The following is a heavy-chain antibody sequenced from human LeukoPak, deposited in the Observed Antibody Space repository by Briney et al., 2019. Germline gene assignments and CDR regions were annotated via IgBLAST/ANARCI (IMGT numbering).Heavy chain of an antibody. D-gene: IGHD6-19*01. CDR2: IYRSSNGETT. Sequence: KTGGSLRLSCAASGITFSNAWMTWVRQAPGKGLEWVGRIYRSSNGETTDYGAPVKGRFTKSRDDSKNTLYLQMNSLKTEDTAVYYCTTYSSGSCPFWGQGTLVTVSS. CDR3: TTYSSGSCPF. J-gene: IGHJ4*02. CDR1: GITFSNAW. V-gene: IGHV3-15*01.